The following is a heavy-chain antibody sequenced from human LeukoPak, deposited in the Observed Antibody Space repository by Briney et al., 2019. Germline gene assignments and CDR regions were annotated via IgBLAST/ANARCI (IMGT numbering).Heavy chain of an antibody. V-gene: IGHV1-2*02. CDR3: ARERYWWSGYLADNYYYGMDV. Sequence: GASVKVSCKASGYTFTSYDINWVRQATGQGLEWMGWINPNSGGTNYAQKFQGRVTMTRDTSISTAYMELSRLRSDDTAVYYCARERYWWSGYLADNYYYGMDVWGQGTTVTVSS. J-gene: IGHJ6*02. D-gene: IGHD3-3*01. CDR2: INPNSGGT. CDR1: GYTFTSYD.